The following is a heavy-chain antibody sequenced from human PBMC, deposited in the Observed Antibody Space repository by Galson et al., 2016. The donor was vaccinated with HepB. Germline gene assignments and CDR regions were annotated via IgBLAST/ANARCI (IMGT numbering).Heavy chain of an antibody. CDR3: ARDLGGYGGY. Sequence: SLRLSCAASGFNFNTFWMHWVRQVPGNGLVWVSRIDTDGRITNYADSVRGRFTISRDNTKNTLFLQMNSLRAEDTAVDYCARDLGGYGGYWGQGTLVTVSS. CDR1: GFNFNTFW. CDR2: IDTDGRIT. D-gene: IGHD5-12*01. J-gene: IGHJ4*02. V-gene: IGHV3-74*01.